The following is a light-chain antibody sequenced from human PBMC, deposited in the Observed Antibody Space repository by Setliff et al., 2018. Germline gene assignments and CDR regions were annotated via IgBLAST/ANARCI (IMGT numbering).Light chain of an antibody. CDR1: QSVLYSSNNKNY. CDR3: QQYYSTPLT. V-gene: IGKV4-1*01. Sequence: DIVMTQSPDSLAVSLGERATINCKSSQSVLYSSNNKNYLAWYQQKPGQPPKLLIYWASTRESGVPDRFSGSGSGTDFTLTISSLQAEDVAVYCCQQYYSTPLTVGGGTKVDIK. CDR2: WAS. J-gene: IGKJ4*01.